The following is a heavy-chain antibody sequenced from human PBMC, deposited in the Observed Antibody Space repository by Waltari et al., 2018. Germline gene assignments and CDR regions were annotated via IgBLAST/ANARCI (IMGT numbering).Heavy chain of an antibody. D-gene: IGHD2-8*02. CDR2: IKHSGST. CDR3: ARGQGSGVHGALYYMDV. J-gene: IGHJ6*03. Sequence: QVQLQQWGAGLLKPSETLSLTCAVYGGSFSGYYWSWIRQPPGKGLEWIGEIKHSGSTNDNPSLKSRVTIAVDTSKNQFSRKLSSVTAADTAVYYCARGQGSGVHGALYYMDVWGKGTTVTVSS. CDR1: GGSFSGYY. V-gene: IGHV4-34*01.